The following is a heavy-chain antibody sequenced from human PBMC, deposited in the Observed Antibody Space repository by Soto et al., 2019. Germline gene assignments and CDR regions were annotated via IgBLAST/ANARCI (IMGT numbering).Heavy chain of an antibody. V-gene: IGHV2-5*02. Sequence: QITLKESGPTLVKPTQTLTLTCTFSGFSLSTSGVGVGWIRQPPGKALEWLALIYWDDDKRYSPSLKSRLTITRDTSKNQVVLTMTNMDPVDTATYYCARTPPLRSSWSLFDYWGQGTLVTVSS. CDR3: ARTPPLRSSWSLFDY. CDR2: IYWDDDK. CDR1: GFSLSTSGVG. J-gene: IGHJ4*02. D-gene: IGHD6-13*01.